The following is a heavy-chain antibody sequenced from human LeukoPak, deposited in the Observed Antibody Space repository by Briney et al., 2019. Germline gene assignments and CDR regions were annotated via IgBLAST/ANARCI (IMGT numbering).Heavy chain of an antibody. Sequence: PGGSLRLSCAASGFTFSSYWMSWVRQAPGKGLEWVSNIKQDGSEKYYVDSVKGRFTISRDNAKNSLYLQMNSLRAEDTAVYYRARDSGYCSSTGCYVHYFDYWGQGTLVTVSS. D-gene: IGHD2-2*01. CDR1: GFTFSSYW. CDR3: ARDSGYCSSTGCYVHYFDY. V-gene: IGHV3-7*01. CDR2: IKQDGSEK. J-gene: IGHJ4*02.